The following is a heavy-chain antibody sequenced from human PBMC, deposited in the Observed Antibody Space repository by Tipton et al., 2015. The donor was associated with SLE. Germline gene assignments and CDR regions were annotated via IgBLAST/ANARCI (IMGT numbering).Heavy chain of an antibody. J-gene: IGHJ4*02. D-gene: IGHD3-10*01. V-gene: IGHV4-59*08. CDR2: MYYSGST. CDR3: ARHAALGNYYSALDY. Sequence: TLSLTCTVSGGSISSYYWSWIRQPPGKGLEWIGYMYYSGSTNYNPSLKSRVTISVDTSKNQFSLKLSSVTAAGTAVYYCARHAALGNYYSALDYWGQGTLITVSS. CDR1: GGSISSYY.